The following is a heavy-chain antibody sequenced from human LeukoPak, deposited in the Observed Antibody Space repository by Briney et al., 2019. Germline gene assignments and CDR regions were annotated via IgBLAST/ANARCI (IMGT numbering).Heavy chain of an antibody. CDR3: AKVGGDSSGYYYTSPRWYFDL. D-gene: IGHD3-22*01. J-gene: IGHJ2*01. V-gene: IGHV3-23*01. Sequence: GGSLRLSCAASGFTFSSYAMSWVRQAPGKGLEWVSAISGSGGSPYYADSVKGRFTISRDNSKNTMYLQMNSLRAEDTAVYYCAKVGGDSSGYYYTSPRWYFDLWGRGTLVTVSS. CDR1: GFTFSSYA. CDR2: ISGSGGSP.